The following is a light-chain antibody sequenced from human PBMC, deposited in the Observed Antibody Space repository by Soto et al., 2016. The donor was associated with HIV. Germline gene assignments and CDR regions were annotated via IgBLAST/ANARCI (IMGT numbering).Light chain of an antibody. J-gene: IGLJ3*02. CDR3: DSRDTSGNHWV. V-gene: IGLV3-19*01. Sequence: SSELTQDPAVSVALGQTVRITCQGDSLRSYYGSWYQQKPGQAPVLVIYGKNXRPSGIPDRFSGSTSGNTASLTITGAQAEDEADYYCDSRDTSGNHWVFGGGTKLTV. CDR1: SLRSYY. CDR2: GKN.